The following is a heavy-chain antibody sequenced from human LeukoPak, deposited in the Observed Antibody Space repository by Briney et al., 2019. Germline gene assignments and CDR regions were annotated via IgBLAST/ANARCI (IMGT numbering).Heavy chain of an antibody. Sequence: NLGESLKISCKGSGYSFTSYWIGWVRQMPGKGLEWMGIIYPGDSDTRYSPSFQGQVTISADKSISTAYLQWSGLKASDTAMYYCARLNQGSTYYYDSSGSISVGGYFQHWGQGTLVTVSS. D-gene: IGHD3-22*01. CDR2: IYPGDSDT. CDR3: ARLNQGSTYYYDSSGSISVGGYFQH. V-gene: IGHV5-51*01. J-gene: IGHJ1*01. CDR1: GYSFTSYW.